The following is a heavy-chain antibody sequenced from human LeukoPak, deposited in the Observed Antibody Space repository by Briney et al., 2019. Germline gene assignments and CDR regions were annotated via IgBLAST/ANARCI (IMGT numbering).Heavy chain of an antibody. Sequence: AGGSLRLSCVASGFAFSDRYMDWVRQAPGKGLEWIGRIRDKANSYTAEYAASVKGRFTISRDDSENSLYLQMSSLKTEDTAVYYCAKGYSGSYLDYWGQGTLVTVSS. CDR3: AKGYSGSYLDY. J-gene: IGHJ4*02. V-gene: IGHV3-72*01. CDR1: GFAFSDRY. CDR2: IRDKANSYTA. D-gene: IGHD1-26*01.